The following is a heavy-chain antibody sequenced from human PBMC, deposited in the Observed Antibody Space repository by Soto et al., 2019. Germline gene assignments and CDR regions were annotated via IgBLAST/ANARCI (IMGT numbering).Heavy chain of an antibody. CDR2: IYPGDSDT. J-gene: IGHJ1*01. CDR1: GYSFTIYW. D-gene: IGHD1-1*01. V-gene: IGHV5-51*01. Sequence: AESLKISCKGSGYSFTIYWIGWVRHMPGKGLEWMGIIYPGDSDTRYSPSFQGQVTISADKSISTAYLQWSSLKASDTAMYYCARLSRQPLRFQHWGQGTLVTVSS. CDR3: ARLSRQPLRFQH.